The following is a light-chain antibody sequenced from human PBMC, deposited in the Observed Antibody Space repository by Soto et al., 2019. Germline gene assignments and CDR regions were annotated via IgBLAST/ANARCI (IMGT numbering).Light chain of an antibody. Sequence: ETVMTQSPTTLSVFPGESATLSCTSSQSVSSNLAWYQQKPGQGPRLLIYGASTRATGIPARFSGSGSGTECTLTISSLQSEDFAVYYCQQYNNWPLFTFGPGTKVDIK. CDR2: GAS. CDR1: QSVSSN. CDR3: QQYNNWPLFT. V-gene: IGKV3-15*01. J-gene: IGKJ3*01.